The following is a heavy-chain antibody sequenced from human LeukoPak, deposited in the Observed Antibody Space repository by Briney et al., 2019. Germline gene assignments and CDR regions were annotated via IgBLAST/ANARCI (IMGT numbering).Heavy chain of an antibody. D-gene: IGHD3-22*01. CDR1: GFTLSSYA. V-gene: IGHV3-23*01. CDR2: ISGSGDNT. CDR3: AKGSYYDSSGSFYFDY. J-gene: IGHJ4*02. Sequence: PGGSLRVSCAASGFTLSSYAMSWVRQAPGKGLEWVSGISGSGDNTYYADSVKGRFTISRDNSKNTLYVQVNSLGTEDTAAYYCAKGSYYDSSGSFYFDYWGQGTLVTVSS.